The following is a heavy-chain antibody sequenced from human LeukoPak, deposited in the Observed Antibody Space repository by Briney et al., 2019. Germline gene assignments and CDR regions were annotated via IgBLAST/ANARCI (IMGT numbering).Heavy chain of an antibody. D-gene: IGHD6-19*01. Sequence: ASVKVSCKASGYTFTSYGISWVRQAPGQGLEWMGWISADSGGTNYAQKFQGRVTMTRDTSISTAYMELSRLRSDDTAVYYCARCSSGWYVYYYYGMDVWGQGTTVTVSS. CDR3: ARCSSGWYVYYYYGMDV. J-gene: IGHJ6*02. CDR1: GYTFTSYG. CDR2: ISADSGGT. V-gene: IGHV1-2*02.